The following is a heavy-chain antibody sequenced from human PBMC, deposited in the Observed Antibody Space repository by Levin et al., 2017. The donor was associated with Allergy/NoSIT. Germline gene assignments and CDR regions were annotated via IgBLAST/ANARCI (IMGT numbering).Heavy chain of an antibody. V-gene: IGHV4-59*02. CDR1: GDFVSSNY. CDR3: ARSQRWETATGYFDY. Sequence: SETLSLTCTVSGDFVSSNYWSWIRQSPGKGLEWIGYIYSSGTTKYNPSLESRVTISRDTSKNQFSLRLSSVTAADTAVYYVARSQRWETATGYFDYWGQGTLVTVSS. CDR2: IYSSGTT. D-gene: IGHD5-24*01. J-gene: IGHJ4*02.